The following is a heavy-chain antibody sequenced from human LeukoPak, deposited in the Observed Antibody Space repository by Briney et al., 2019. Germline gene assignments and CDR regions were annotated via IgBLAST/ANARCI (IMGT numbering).Heavy chain of an antibody. CDR2: ISGSGGST. Sequence: PGGSLRLSCAASGFTFSSYAMSWVRQAPGKGLEWVSAISGSGGSTYYADSVTGRFTISRDNSKNVLYLHLNSLRAEDTAVYYCAKDTHYDFWSGYVDYWGQGTLVTVSS. CDR3: AKDTHYDFWSGYVDY. CDR1: GFTFSSYA. D-gene: IGHD3-3*01. V-gene: IGHV3-23*01. J-gene: IGHJ4*02.